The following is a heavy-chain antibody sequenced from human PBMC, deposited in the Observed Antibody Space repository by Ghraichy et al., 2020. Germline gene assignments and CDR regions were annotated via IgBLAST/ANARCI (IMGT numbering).Heavy chain of an antibody. CDR2: IYYSGST. CDR1: GGSVSSGSYY. J-gene: IGHJ4*02. V-gene: IGHV4-61*01. D-gene: IGHD3-16*01. CDR3: ARDRLGYITH. Sequence: SETLSLTCTVSGGSVSSGSYYWSWIRQPPGKGLEWIGYIYYSGSTNYNPSLKSRGTISVDPSKNQFSLKLSSVTAADTAVYYCARDRLGYITHWGQGTLVTVSS.